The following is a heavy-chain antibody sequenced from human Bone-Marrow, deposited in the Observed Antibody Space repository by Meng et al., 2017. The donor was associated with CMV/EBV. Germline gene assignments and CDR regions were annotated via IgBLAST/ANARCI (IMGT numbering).Heavy chain of an antibody. CDR2: ISSGGSHI. D-gene: IGHD2-8*02. CDR3: AGRDCSGGVCPFDP. J-gene: IGHJ5*02. V-gene: IGHV3-21*01. Sequence: ASGLTFSTYSMNWVRQAPGKGLEWVSSISSGGSHIYYADSVKGRFTISRDNGKNSLFLQMNSLRAEDTAVYYCAGRDCSGGVCPFDPWGQGTLVTVSS. CDR1: GLTFSTYS.